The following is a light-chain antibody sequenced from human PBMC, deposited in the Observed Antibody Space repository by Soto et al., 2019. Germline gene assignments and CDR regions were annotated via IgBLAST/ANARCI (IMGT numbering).Light chain of an antibody. CDR1: TSNIGNNY. V-gene: IGLV1-51*01. CDR2: DNS. CDR3: GTWDSRLSAV. J-gene: IGLJ1*01. Sequence: QSVLTQPPSVSAAPGQKVTISCSGGTSNIGNNYVAWYQQFPGTAPKRIIYDNSKRASGIPDRFSGSKSGTSATLVITGLQTGDEDDYYCGTWDSRLSAVFGTGTKVTVL.